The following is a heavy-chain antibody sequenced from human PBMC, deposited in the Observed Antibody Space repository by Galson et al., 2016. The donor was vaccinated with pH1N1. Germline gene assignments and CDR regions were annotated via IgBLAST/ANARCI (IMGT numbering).Heavy chain of an antibody. Sequence: SVKVSCKASGYTFTSNAMNWVRQAPGQGLEWMGWTNTNTGNPTYAQGFTGRFVFSLDTSVSMAYLQISSLKAEDTAVYYCARSYCSSTSCYGGSYYDYGMDVWGQGTTVTVSS. CDR2: TNTNTGNP. J-gene: IGHJ6*02. CDR1: GYTFTSNA. V-gene: IGHV7-4-1*04. D-gene: IGHD2-2*01. CDR3: ARSYCSSTSCYGGSYYDYGMDV.